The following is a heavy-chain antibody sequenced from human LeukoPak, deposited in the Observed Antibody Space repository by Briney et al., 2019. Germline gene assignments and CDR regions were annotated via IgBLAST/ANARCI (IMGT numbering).Heavy chain of an antibody. CDR2: IYYSGST. Sequence: SETLSLICTVSGGSISCSSYYWGWIRQPPRKGLEWIGSIYYSGSTYYNPSLKSRVTISVDTSKNQFSLKLSSVTAADTAVYYCARDVPLGYCSSTSCYPDWGQGTLVTVSS. CDR3: ARDVPLGYCSSTSCYPD. CDR1: GGSISCSSYY. J-gene: IGHJ4*02. D-gene: IGHD2-2*01. V-gene: IGHV4-39*07.